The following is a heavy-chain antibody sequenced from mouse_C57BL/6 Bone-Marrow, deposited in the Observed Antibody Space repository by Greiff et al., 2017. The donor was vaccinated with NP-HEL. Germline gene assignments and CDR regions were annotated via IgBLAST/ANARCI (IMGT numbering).Heavy chain of an antibody. D-gene: IGHD1-1*01. J-gene: IGHJ3*01. V-gene: IGHV1-18*01. CDR2: INPNNGGT. CDR1: GYTFTDYN. Sequence: VQLQQSGPELVKPGASVKIPCKASGYTFTDYNMDWVKQSHGKSLEWIGDINPNNGGTIYNQKFKGKATLTVDKSSSTAYMELRSLTSEDTAVYYCARPNYYGSSPSFAYWGQGTLVTVSA. CDR3: ARPNYYGSSPSFAY.